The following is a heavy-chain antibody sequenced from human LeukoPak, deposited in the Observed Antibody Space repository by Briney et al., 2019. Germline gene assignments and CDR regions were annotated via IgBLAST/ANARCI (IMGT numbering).Heavy chain of an antibody. J-gene: IGHJ6*02. CDR1: GGSISSYY. CDR2: IYYSGST. CDR3: ARALRSGLRYFDWLLPHYGMDV. Sequence: SETLSLTRTVSGGSISSYYWSWIRQPPGKGLEWIGYIYYSGSTNYNPSLKSRVTISVDTSKNQFSLKLSSVTAADTAVYYCARALRSGLRYFDWLLPHYGMDVWGQGTTVTVSS. D-gene: IGHD3-9*01. V-gene: IGHV4-59*01.